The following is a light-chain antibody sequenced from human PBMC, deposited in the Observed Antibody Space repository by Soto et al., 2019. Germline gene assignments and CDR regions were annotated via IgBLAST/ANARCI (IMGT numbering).Light chain of an antibody. CDR3: QQYSTPPRMYS. Sequence: EIVLTQSPGTLSLSPGERATLSCRTSQSVNRDYFAWYQQKAGQTPRLLIYGASNRTTGIPDRFSGTGSGTDFILTISRLEPEDSAVYYCQQYSTPPRMYSFGQGTKLEI. J-gene: IGKJ2*03. CDR1: QSVNRDY. CDR2: GAS. V-gene: IGKV3-20*01.